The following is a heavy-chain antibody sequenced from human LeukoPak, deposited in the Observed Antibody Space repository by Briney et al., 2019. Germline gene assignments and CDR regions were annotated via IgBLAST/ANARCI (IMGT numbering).Heavy chain of an antibody. V-gene: IGHV3-23*01. CDR1: GFPFSSYA. D-gene: IGHD2-15*01. CDR3: AKAQMVVAATRFDY. J-gene: IGHJ4*02. Sequence: GGSLTLSCTASGFPFSSYAMSWARQAPGKGLECVSAISGSGGSTYYAVCVKGRFTISRDNSKNTLYLQMNSLRAEDTAVYYCAKAQMVVAATRFDYWGQGTLVTVSS. CDR2: ISGSGGST.